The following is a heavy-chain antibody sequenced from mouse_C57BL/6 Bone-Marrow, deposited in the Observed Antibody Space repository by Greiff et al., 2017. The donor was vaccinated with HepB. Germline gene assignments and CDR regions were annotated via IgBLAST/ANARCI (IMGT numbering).Heavy chain of an antibody. J-gene: IGHJ4*01. Sequence: QVQLQQSGAELVKPGASVKISCKASGYAFSSYWMNWVKQRPGKGLEWIGQIYPGDGDTNYNGKFKGKATLTADKSSSTAYMQLSSLTSEDSAVYFCARKGLGLYYAMDYWGQGTSVTGSS. D-gene: IGHD4-1*01. CDR3: ARKGLGLYYAMDY. CDR2: IYPGDGDT. V-gene: IGHV1-80*01. CDR1: GYAFSSYW.